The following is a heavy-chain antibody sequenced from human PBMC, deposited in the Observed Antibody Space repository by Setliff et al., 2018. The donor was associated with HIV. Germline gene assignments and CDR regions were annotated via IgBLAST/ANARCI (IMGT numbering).Heavy chain of an antibody. J-gene: IGHJ1*01. CDR3: ARVSMVRGVIQYRVLQH. CDR1: GFSISSVYY. Sequence: SETLSLTCTVSGFSISSVYYGGWIRQPPGKVLEWIGYIYYSGSTNYNPSLKSRVTISIDTSKNQFSVKLTSVHAADTAVYDCARVSMVRGVIQYRVLQHWGQGTRVTVS. CDR2: IYYSGST. D-gene: IGHD3-10*01. V-gene: IGHV4-38-2*02.